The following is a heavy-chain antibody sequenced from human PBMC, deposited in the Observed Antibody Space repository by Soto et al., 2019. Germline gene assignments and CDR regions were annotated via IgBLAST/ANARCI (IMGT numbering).Heavy chain of an antibody. J-gene: IGHJ6*02. CDR1: GFTFDDYA. CDR2: ISWNSGSI. V-gene: IGHV3-9*01. D-gene: IGHD6-6*01. Sequence: PGGSLRLSCAASGFTFDDYAMHWVRQAPGKGLEWVSGISWNSGSIGYADSVKGRFTISRDNAKNSLYLQMNSLRAEDTALYYCAKEGYSSSAYYYYYGMDVWGQGTTVTVSS. CDR3: AKEGYSSSAYYYYYGMDV.